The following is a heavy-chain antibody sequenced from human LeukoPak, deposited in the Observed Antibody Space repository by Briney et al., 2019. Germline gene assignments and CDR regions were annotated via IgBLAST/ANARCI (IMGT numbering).Heavy chain of an antibody. CDR3: AKDRGADYYGVGSYSPDAYYFDY. CDR1: GFTFSSYW. Sequence: GGSLRLSCAASGFTFSSYWMSWVRQAPGKGLEWVAFIRYDGSNTFYADSVEGRFTIYRDDSKNTLYLQMNSLRSEGTAMYYCAKDRGADYYGVGSYSPDAYYFDYWGQGTLVTVSS. D-gene: IGHD3-10*01. V-gene: IGHV3-30*02. J-gene: IGHJ4*02. CDR2: IRYDGSNT.